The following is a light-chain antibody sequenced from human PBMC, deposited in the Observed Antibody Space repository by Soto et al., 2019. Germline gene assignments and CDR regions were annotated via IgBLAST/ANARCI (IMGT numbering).Light chain of an antibody. CDR3: GTWDSSLSAGV. J-gene: IGLJ1*01. CDR1: SSNIGADYD. CDR2: GYT. Sequence: QSVLTQPPSVSGAPGQGVTISCTGSSSNIGADYDVHWYQQLPGTAPKIVMYGYTNRPSGVPDRFSGSKSGTSATLGITGLQTGDEADYYCGTWDSSLSAGVFGTGTKVTVL. V-gene: IGLV1-40*01.